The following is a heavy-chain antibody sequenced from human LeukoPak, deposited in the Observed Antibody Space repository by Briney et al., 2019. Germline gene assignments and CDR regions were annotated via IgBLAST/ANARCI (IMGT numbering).Heavy chain of an antibody. CDR3: AKDPRITTIVGLYYFDY. Sequence: PGRSLSLSCAASGXTFSSYAMHWVRQAPGKGLEWVAVISYDGSNKYCADSVKGRFAISRDNSKDTLYLRMDSLRAEDTAVYYCAKDPRITTIVGLYYFDYWGQGTLVTVSS. V-gene: IGHV3-30*18. D-gene: IGHD3-22*01. CDR1: GXTFSSYA. CDR2: ISYDGSNK. J-gene: IGHJ4*02.